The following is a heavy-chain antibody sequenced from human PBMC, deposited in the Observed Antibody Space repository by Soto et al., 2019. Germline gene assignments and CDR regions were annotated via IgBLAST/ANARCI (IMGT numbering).Heavy chain of an antibody. J-gene: IGHJ3*02. CDR3: ARPWAVGATDAFGI. Sequence: PGESLKISCRGSGYSFSTDWIAWVRQMPGKGLEWMGIIYPGDSDTRYSPSFQGQVTISADKSISTAYLQWISLRASDTAMYYCARPWAVGATDAFGIWGLGTMVTVSS. CDR1: GYSFSTDW. CDR2: IYPGDSDT. D-gene: IGHD1-26*01. V-gene: IGHV5-51*01.